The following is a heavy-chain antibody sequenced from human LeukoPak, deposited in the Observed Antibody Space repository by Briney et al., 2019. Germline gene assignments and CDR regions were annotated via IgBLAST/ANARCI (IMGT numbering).Heavy chain of an antibody. D-gene: IGHD6-13*01. V-gene: IGHV3-30*04. CDR1: GFTFSSYV. CDR2: ISYDGSNE. J-gene: IGHJ4*02. CDR3: ASGGFGYSSSWYGVVADY. Sequence: GGSLRLSCAASGFTFSSYVMHWVRQAPGKGLEWVAIISYDGSNEYYADSVKGRFTISRDNSKNTLYLQMNSLRAEDTAVYYCASGGFGYSSSWYGVVADYWGQGTLVTVSS.